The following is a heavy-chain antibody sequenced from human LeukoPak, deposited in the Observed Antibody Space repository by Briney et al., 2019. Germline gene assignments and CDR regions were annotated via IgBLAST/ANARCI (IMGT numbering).Heavy chain of an antibody. CDR2: ISGSGDST. Sequence: GGSLRLSCAASGFTFSYYDMNWVRQAPGKGLEWVSAISGSGDSTYYADSVKGRFTISRDNSKNTLFLQMNSLRAEDTAAYCCAKRVSAGLPPSLDFWGQGTLVTVSS. J-gene: IGHJ4*02. CDR3: AKRVSAGLPPSLDF. D-gene: IGHD6-19*01. CDR1: GFTFSYYD. V-gene: IGHV3-23*01.